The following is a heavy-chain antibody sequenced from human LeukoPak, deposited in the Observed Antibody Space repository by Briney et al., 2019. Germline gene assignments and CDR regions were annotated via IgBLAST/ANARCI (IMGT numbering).Heavy chain of an antibody. CDR1: GFTFNTYW. Sequence: GGSLRLSCEASGFTFNTYWMSWVRQAPGKGLEWLANIKEDGTRDYYVESVKGRFTISKDNAKTSLYLQLNSLRAEDTAVYYCAREVVVVPAASYFDYWGQGTLVTVSS. J-gene: IGHJ4*02. V-gene: IGHV3-7*01. CDR3: AREVVVVPAASYFDY. D-gene: IGHD2-2*01. CDR2: IKEDGTRD.